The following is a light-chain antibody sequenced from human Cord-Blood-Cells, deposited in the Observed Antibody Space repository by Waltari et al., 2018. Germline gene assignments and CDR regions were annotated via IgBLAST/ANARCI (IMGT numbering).Light chain of an antibody. Sequence: DIKMTQSPSSLSAPVGDRVTITCRASQGISNCLTWYQKKPGKVPKLLIYAASTLQSGVPSRFSGSGSGTDFTLTISSLQPEDVATYYCQKYNSAPWTFGQGTKVEIK. CDR3: QKYNSAPWT. V-gene: IGKV1-27*01. CDR1: QGISNC. J-gene: IGKJ1*01. CDR2: AAS.